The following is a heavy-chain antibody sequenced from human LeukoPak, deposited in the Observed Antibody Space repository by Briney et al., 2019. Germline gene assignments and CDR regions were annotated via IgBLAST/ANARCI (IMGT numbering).Heavy chain of an antibody. J-gene: IGHJ4*02. V-gene: IGHV3-11*04. D-gene: IGHD6-19*01. CDR1: GFTFSDYY. Sequence: GGALRLSCGASGFTFSDYYMSWIRQAPGKGLEWVSYISSSGSTIYYADSVKGRFTISRDNAKNSLYLQMNSLRAEDTAVYYCAKDKYSSGWYCPFDYWGQGTLVTVSS. CDR3: AKDKYSSGWYCPFDY. CDR2: ISSSGSTI.